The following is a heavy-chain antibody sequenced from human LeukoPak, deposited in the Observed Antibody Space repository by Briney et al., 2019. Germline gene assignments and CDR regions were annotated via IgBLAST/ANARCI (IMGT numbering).Heavy chain of an antibody. CDR2: IYYSGST. Sequence: PSETLSLTCTVSGGSISSSSYYWGWIRQPPGKGLEWIGSIYYSGSTYYNPSLKSRDTISVDTSKNQFSLKLSSVTAADTAVYYCARGNGSGSYYQSPYFDYWGQGTLVTVSS. CDR1: GGSISSSSYY. V-gene: IGHV4-39*07. CDR3: ARGNGSGSYYQSPYFDY. J-gene: IGHJ4*02. D-gene: IGHD3-10*01.